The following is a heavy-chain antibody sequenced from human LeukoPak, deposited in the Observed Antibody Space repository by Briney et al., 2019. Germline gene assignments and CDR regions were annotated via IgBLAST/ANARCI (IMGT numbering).Heavy chain of an antibody. Sequence: SETLSLTCTVSGGSISTSSYYWGWVRQPPGKGLEWIGNIFYSGSTYYNPSLKSRVTISVDTSKNQFSLKLSSVTAADTAVYYCARDLTYGYPGEGHGYWGQGTLVTVSS. D-gene: IGHD5-24*01. CDR2: IFYSGST. CDR3: ARDLTYGYPGEGHGY. J-gene: IGHJ4*02. V-gene: IGHV4-39*07. CDR1: GGSISTSSYY.